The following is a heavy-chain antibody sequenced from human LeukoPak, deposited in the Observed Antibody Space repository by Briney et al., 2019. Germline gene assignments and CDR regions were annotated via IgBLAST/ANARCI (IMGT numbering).Heavy chain of an antibody. CDR1: GFTVSDYY. Sequence: AGGSLRLSCAASGFTVSDYYMSWLRQAPGKGLEWVSYISSSGSTIYYADSVKGRFTISRDNAKNSLYLQMNSLRAEDTAVYYCARAGSYYYDSSPGYWGQGTLVTVSS. V-gene: IGHV3-11*01. CDR2: ISSSGSTI. J-gene: IGHJ4*02. D-gene: IGHD3-22*01. CDR3: ARAGSYYYDSSPGY.